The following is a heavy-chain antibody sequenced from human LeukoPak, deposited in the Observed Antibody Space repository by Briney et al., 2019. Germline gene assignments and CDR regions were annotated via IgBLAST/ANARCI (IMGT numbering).Heavy chain of an antibody. CDR3: ARLVSYDVLTENFYKYYMDV. Sequence: SETLSLTCTVSSGSISSNNYYWGWIRQPPGKGLEWIGSIYYTGSTFYNPSLKSRVTMSLDALKNQFTLKVTSVTATDTAVYYCARLVSYDVLTENFYKYYMDVWGKGTTVTLSS. V-gene: IGHV4-39*01. J-gene: IGHJ6*03. CDR2: IYYTGST. CDR1: SGSISSNNYY. D-gene: IGHD3-9*01.